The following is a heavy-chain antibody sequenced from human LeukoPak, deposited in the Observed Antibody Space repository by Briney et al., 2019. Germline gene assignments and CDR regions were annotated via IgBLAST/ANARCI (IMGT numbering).Heavy chain of an antibody. CDR2: ISGSGGST. J-gene: IGHJ4*02. CDR1: GFTFSSYA. V-gene: IGHV3-23*01. D-gene: IGHD5-18*01. CDR3: AKDQVDTAMVITFDY. Sequence: GGSLRLSCAASGFTFSSYAMSWVRQAPGKGLEWVSAISGSGGSTYYADSVKGRFTISRDNSKNTLYLQMNSLRAKDTAIYYCAKDQVDTAMVITFDYWGQGTLVTVSS.